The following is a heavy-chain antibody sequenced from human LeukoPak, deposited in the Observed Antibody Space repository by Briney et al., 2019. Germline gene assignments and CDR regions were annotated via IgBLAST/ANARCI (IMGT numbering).Heavy chain of an antibody. CDR2: ISSRGSTI. D-gene: IGHD6-19*01. Sequence: GGSLRLSCAASGFTFSSYEMNWVRQAPGKGLEWVSYISSRGSTIYYADSLKSRFPISRDNAKNSLYMQVNSLRAEDTAVYYCARSSSGWYRHYHMDVWGKGTRVSVSS. CDR1: GFTFSSYE. J-gene: IGHJ6*03. CDR3: ARSSSGWYRHYHMDV. V-gene: IGHV3-48*03.